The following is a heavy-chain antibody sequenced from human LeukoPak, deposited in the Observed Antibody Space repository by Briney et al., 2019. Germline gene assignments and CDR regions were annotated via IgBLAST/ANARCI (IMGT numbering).Heavy chain of an antibody. CDR3: ARGADGYNYRSDY. CDR2: INRNGDST. J-gene: IGHJ4*02. CDR1: GFTFDDYG. V-gene: IGHV3-20*01. Sequence: GGSLRLSCAASGFTFDDYGMSWVRQAPGKGLEWVAGINRNGDSTGYADSVKGRFTISRDDAKNSLYLQMNSLRAEDTALYHCARGADGYNYRSDYWGQGTLVTVSS. D-gene: IGHD5-24*01.